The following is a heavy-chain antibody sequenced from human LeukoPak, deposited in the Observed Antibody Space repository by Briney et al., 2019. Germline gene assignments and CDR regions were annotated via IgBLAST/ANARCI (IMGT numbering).Heavy chain of an antibody. V-gene: IGHV3-49*04. CDR2: IRSKAYGGTT. CDR1: GFTFGDYA. CDR3: ASSWFGELFLSY. D-gene: IGHD3-10*01. J-gene: IGHJ4*02. Sequence: GGSLRLSCTASGFTFGDYAMSWVRQAPGKGLEWVGFIRSKAYGGTTEYAASVKGRFTISRDDSKSIAYLQMNSLKTEDTAVYYCASSWFGELFLSYWGQGTLVTVSS.